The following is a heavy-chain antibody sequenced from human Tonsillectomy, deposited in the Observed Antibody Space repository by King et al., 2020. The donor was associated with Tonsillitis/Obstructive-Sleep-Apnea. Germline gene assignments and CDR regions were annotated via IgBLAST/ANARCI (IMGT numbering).Heavy chain of an antibody. J-gene: IGHJ3*02. D-gene: IGHD3-22*01. Sequence: DVQLVESGGGLVQPGGSLRLSCSASGFTFSSYAMHWVRQAPGKGLEYVSSISSNGGSTYYADSVKGRFTISRDNSKNTVYLQMSSLRDEDTAVYYCVKGAKGYYDRARDAFDIWGQGTMVTVSS. CDR1: GFTFSSYA. V-gene: IGHV3-64D*06. CDR3: VKGAKGYYDRARDAFDI. CDR2: ISSNGGST.